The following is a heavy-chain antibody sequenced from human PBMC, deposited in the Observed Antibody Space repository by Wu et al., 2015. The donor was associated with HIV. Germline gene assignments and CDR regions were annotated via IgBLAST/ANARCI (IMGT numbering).Heavy chain of an antibody. Sequence: QVQLVQSAAEVKKPGSSVKVSCKTSGGIFNNYAFNWVRQAPGQGLEWMGRIIPVFAMTNYAQRFQGRVTLTADESTNTAYMELSRLKSDDTAVYYCARSLGVVGNTPPDYWGQGTLVTVFS. CDR2: IIPVFAMT. V-gene: IGHV1-69*18. CDR3: ARSLGVVGNTPPDY. J-gene: IGHJ4*02. D-gene: IGHD1-26*01. CDR1: GGIFNNYA.